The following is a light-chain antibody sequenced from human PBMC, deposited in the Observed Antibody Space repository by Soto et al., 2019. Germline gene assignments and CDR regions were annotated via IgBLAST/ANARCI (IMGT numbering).Light chain of an antibody. J-gene: IGKJ2*01. V-gene: IGKV4-1*01. CDR1: QSVLYSSNNKNY. CDR2: WAS. CDR3: QQYESTPPT. Sequence: DIVMTQSPDSLAVSLGERATINCKSSQSVLYSSNNKNYLAWYQQRPGQPPKLLIYWASTRESGVPDRFSGSGSGTDFPLPITSLQAEDVDVYYCQQYESTPPTFGQGTKLEIK.